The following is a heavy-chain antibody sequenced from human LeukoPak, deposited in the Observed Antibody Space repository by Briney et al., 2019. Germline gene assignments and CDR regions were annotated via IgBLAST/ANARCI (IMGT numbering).Heavy chain of an antibody. J-gene: IGHJ4*02. CDR3: ARGDSSGVPDY. V-gene: IGHV3-48*03. CDR1: RFTFSSYW. Sequence: GGSLRLSCAASRFTFSSYWMNWIRQAPGKGLEWLSYISHSGSNLDYAESVRGRFTISRDNANHSLYLQINSLRAEDTAVYYCARGDSSGVPDYWGQGTLVTVSS. CDR2: ISHSGSNL. D-gene: IGHD3-22*01.